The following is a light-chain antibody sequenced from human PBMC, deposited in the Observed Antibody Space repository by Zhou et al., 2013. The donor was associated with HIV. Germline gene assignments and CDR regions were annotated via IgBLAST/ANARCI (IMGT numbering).Light chain of an antibody. Sequence: DIQMTQSPSSLPASVGDRVTITCRASQGISYYLAWYQQKPGQAPKVLIYLASSLQSGVPSRFSGSGSGTDFTLTISSLQPEDFATYFCQQSYNTPVTFGQGTKVEIK. V-gene: IGKV1-39*01. CDR3: QQSYNTPVT. CDR2: LAS. CDR1: QGISYY. J-gene: IGKJ1*01.